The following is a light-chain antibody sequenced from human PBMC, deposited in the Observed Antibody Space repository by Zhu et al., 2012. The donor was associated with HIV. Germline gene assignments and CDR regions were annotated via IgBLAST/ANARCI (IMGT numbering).Light chain of an antibody. J-gene: IGKJ4*01. CDR1: QGISNH. CDR3: QHLTLYPT. Sequence: DPVSNTCRASQGISNHLAWYHQKPGKAPKLLIYGASVLQSGVPSRFSGSGSGTEFTLTISSLQPEDFATYFCQHLTLYPTFGGGSKVEIK. V-gene: IGKV1-9*01. CDR2: GAS.